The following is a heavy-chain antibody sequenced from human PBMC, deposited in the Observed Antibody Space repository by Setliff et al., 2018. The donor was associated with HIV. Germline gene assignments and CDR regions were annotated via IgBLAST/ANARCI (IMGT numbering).Heavy chain of an antibody. V-gene: IGHV3-53*05. D-gene: IGHD6-19*01. CDR2: IYSDDYT. J-gene: IGHJ6*02. Sequence: PGGSLRLSCAASGFNVNNKYMSWVRQAPGKGLEWVSIIYSDDYTKYADSWKGRFTISRDTSKNTLYLQMSSLRPEDTAFYYCAKGLKHRSDSAWFYYYVDVWGPGTTVTVSS. CDR3: AKGLKHRSDSAWFYYYVDV. CDR1: GFNVNNKY.